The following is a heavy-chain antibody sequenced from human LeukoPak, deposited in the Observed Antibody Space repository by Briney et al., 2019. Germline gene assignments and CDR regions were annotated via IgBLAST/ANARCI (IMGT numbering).Heavy chain of an antibody. CDR2: ISSSSSAM. CDR1: GFTFSSYS. J-gene: IGHJ4*02. Sequence: GGSLRLSCAASGFTFSSYSMNWVRQAPGKGLEWVSYISSSSSAMYYADSVKGRFTISRDDAKNSLYLQMNSLRDGDTAVYYCATYSSGWYLVYWGQGTLVTVSS. D-gene: IGHD6-19*01. CDR3: ATYSSGWYLVY. V-gene: IGHV3-48*02.